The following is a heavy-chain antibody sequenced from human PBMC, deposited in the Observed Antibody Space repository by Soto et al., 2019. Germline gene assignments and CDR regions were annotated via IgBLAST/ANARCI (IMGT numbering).Heavy chain of an antibody. CDR2: IYRDGSGGST. D-gene: IGHD1-26*01. CDR1: RPNVNPNC. CDR3: ARDVGNWLDQ. J-gene: IGHJ5*02. Sequence: PGGSLRLSCAASRPNVNPNCINFFLHAPGKGLEWVSVIYRDGSGGSTYYADSVKGRFIISRDNAKNTLYLQMNSLRAEDTAVYYCARDVGNWLDQGGKGPLVTV. V-gene: IGHV3-53*05.